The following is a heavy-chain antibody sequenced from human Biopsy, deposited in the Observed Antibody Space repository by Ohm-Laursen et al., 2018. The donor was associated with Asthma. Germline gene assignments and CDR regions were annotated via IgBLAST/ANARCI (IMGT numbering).Heavy chain of an antibody. V-gene: IGHV3-30*18. Sequence: SLRVACAAGGFTFSNYGMHWVRQAPGKGLDWVAVISFDGSNKNYTDSVKGRFTISRDNSRNTLHLQMNSLRAEDTAVYYCAKDVFPGWELRRGPDYWGQGTLVTVSS. CDR2: ISFDGSNK. J-gene: IGHJ4*02. CDR3: AKDVFPGWELRRGPDY. D-gene: IGHD1-26*01. CDR1: GFTFSNYG.